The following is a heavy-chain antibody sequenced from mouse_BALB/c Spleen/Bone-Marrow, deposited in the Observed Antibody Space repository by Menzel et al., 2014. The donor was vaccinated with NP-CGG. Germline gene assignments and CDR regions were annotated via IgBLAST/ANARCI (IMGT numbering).Heavy chain of an antibody. CDR2: INPNNVGT. Sequence: VQLQQPGPELVKPGASVKISCKTSGYTFTDYTMHRVKQSHGKSLEWIGNINPNNVGTTYNQKFKGKATLTIDKSSSTAYMELRSLTSEDSAVYYCARGRTAYWGQGTLVTVSA. J-gene: IGHJ3*01. CDR3: ARGRTAY. V-gene: IGHV1-18*01. CDR1: GYTFTDYT.